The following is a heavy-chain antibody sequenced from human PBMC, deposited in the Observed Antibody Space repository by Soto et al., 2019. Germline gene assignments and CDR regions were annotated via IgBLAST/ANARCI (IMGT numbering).Heavy chain of an antibody. CDR2: ISYDGSNK. V-gene: IGHV3-30*18. J-gene: IGHJ4*02. CDR3: AKDALLGSSGFIRGVDY. CDR1: GFTFSSYG. Sequence: PGGSLRLSCAASGFTFSSYGMHWVRQAPGKGLEWVAVISYDGSNKYYADSVKGRFTISRDNSKNTLYLQMNSLRAEDTVVYYCAKDALLGSSGFIRGVDYWGQGTLVTVSS. D-gene: IGHD6-19*01.